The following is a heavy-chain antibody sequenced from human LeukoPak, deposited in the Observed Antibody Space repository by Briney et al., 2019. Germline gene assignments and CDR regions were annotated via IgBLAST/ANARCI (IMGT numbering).Heavy chain of an antibody. CDR1: SYRFTNFH. CDR3: ATILIGYNHFDY. CDR2: AAATGERT. D-gene: IGHD5-24*01. Sequence: ASVKVSCKASSYRFTNFHIHWVRQAPGQGLEWMGGAAATGERTTYAQKFQGRVTVTRDTSTNTVYTDLSNLRSEDTAVYFCATILIGYNHFDYWGQGTQVIVSS. V-gene: IGHV1-46*01. J-gene: IGHJ4*01.